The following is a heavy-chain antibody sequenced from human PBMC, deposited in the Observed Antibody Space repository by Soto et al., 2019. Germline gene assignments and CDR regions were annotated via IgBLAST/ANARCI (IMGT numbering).Heavy chain of an antibody. J-gene: IGHJ4*03. V-gene: IGHV1-18*01. CDR2: ISAYNGNT. CDR3: ASPYYYDSSGYYFY. Sequence: ASVKVSCKASGYTFTRYGISWVRQAPGQGLEWMGWISAYNGNTNYAQKLQGRVTMTTDTSTSTAYMELRSLRSDDTAVYYCASPYYYDSSGYYFYWGQGTMVTVSS. CDR1: GYTFTRYG. D-gene: IGHD3-22*01.